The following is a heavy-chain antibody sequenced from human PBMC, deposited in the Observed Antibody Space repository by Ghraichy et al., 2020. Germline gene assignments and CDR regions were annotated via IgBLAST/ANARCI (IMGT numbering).Heavy chain of an antibody. J-gene: IGHJ4*02. D-gene: IGHD2-2*01. CDR1: GGSISSYY. CDR2: IYDSETI. CDR3: ARSRILDF. Sequence: SQTLSLTCTVSGGSISSYYWSCIRQPPGRGLEWIGNIYDSETINYNPSLKSRVTFSLDTSKNQVSLKLSSVTVADTAVYYCARSRILDFWGQGTLVTVSS. V-gene: IGHV4-59*13.